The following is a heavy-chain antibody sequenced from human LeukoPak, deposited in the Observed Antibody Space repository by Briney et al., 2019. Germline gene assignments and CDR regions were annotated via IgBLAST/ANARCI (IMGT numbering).Heavy chain of an antibody. Sequence: GASVKVSCKASGYTFTSYDINWVRQATGQGLEWMGWMDPNSGNTGYAQKFQGRVTMTRNTSISTAYMELSSLRSEDTAVYYCARSLARYCSSTSCPPPSYYYYGMDVWGQGTTVTVSS. CDR2: MDPNSGNT. J-gene: IGHJ6*02. CDR3: ARSLARYCSSTSCPPPSYYYYGMDV. V-gene: IGHV1-8*01. CDR1: GYTFTSYD. D-gene: IGHD2-2*01.